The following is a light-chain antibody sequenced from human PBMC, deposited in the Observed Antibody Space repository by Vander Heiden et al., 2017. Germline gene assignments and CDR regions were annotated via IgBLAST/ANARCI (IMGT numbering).Light chain of an antibody. CDR3: RQSYSTPALT. V-gene: IGKV1-39*01. CDR1: QSLSSY. CDR2: AAS. J-gene: IGKJ4*01. Sequence: DIQMTQFPSSLSASVRDRVTITCRTSQSLSSYLNWYQQKPGKAPKLLIYAASSLQSRDPSRFSGSGSGTDFTLTISSLQQEDFATYYCRQSYSTPALTFGGGTKVEIK.